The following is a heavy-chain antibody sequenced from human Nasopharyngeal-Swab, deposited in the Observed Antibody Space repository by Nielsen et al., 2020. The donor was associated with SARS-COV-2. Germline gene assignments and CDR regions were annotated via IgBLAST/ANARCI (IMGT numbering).Heavy chain of an antibody. CDR2: ISYDGSNK. CDR3: AKNSGYDSFDY. D-gene: IGHD5-12*01. CDR1: GFTFRSEG. J-gene: IGHJ4*02. V-gene: IGHV3-30*18. Sequence: GGSLRRSCAASGFTFRSEGMNWASQAPGKGLEWVAVISYDGSNKYYADSVKGRFTISRDNSKNTLYLQMNSLRAEDTAVYYCAKNSGYDSFDYWGQGTLVTVSS.